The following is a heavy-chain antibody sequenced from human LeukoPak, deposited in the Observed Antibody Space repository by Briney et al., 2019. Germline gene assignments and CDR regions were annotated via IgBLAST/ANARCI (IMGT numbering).Heavy chain of an antibody. V-gene: IGHV4-39*01. CDR2: TYYTGST. CDR3: ARHAPVYYGSGFDP. D-gene: IGHD3-10*01. J-gene: IGHJ5*02. Sequence: PSETLSLTCTVSDGSISSSSYYWGWIRQSPGRGLEWIGSTYYTGSTYYNPPLKSRVTILVDTSNNQFSLKLSSVTAADTAVFYCARHAPVYYGSGFDPWGQGTLVTVSS. CDR1: DGSISSSSYY.